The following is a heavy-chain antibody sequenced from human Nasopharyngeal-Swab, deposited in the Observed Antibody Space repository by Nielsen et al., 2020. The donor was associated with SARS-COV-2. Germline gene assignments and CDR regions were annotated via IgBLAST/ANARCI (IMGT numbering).Heavy chain of an antibody. Sequence: ETLSLTCAASGFTFSSYSMNWVRQAPGKGLEWVSSISSSSSYIYYADSVKGRFTISRDNAKNSLYLQMNSLRAEDTAVYYCARDKGYSSLQSSSDYWGRGTLVTVSS. V-gene: IGHV3-21*01. CDR2: ISSSSSYI. D-gene: IGHD6-13*01. J-gene: IGHJ4*02. CDR1: GFTFSSYS. CDR3: ARDKGYSSLQSSSDY.